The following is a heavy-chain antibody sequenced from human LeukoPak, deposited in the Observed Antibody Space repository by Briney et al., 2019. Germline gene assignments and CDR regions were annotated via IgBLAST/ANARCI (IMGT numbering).Heavy chain of an antibody. CDR1: GGPISSYY. D-gene: IGHD3-22*01. V-gene: IGHV4-59*01. CDR2: IYYSGST. J-gene: IGHJ5*02. Sequence: SETLSLTCTVSGGPISSYYWSWIRQPPGKGLEWIGYIYYSGSTNYNPSLKSRVTISVDTSKNQFSLKLSSVTAADTAVYYCARDYYDSSGYLNWFDPWGQGTLVTVSS. CDR3: ARDYYDSSGYLNWFDP.